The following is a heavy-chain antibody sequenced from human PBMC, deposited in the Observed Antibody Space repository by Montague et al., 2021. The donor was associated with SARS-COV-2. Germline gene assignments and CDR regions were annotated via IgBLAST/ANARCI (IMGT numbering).Heavy chain of an antibody. Sequence: KNKHGGTTNYNLSLKSRVTMSVDTSKNQFSLKLSSVNAADTAVNNCARGARQGYGFRLVSFAYWGHPPLLTVSS. J-gene: IGHJ4*01. CDR2: NKHGGTT. CDR3: ARGARQGYGFRLVSFAY. D-gene: IGHD3-10*01. V-gene: IGHV4-34*01.